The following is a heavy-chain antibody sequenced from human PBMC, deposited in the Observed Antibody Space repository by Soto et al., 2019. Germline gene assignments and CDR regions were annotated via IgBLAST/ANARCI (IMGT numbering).Heavy chain of an antibody. D-gene: IGHD6-6*01. CDR3: ARIKPPDRAGRPPYYYYYYGLDV. J-gene: IGHJ6*02. CDR2: IIPIFGTA. V-gene: IGHV1-69*06. CDR1: GGTFNTYA. Sequence: SVKVSCKASGGTFNTYAISWVRQAPGQGLEWMGGIIPIFGTASYAQNFQGRVTITADKSTNTAYMELTSLISEDTGVYYCARIKPPDRAGRPPYYYYYYGLDVWGQGTTVTVS.